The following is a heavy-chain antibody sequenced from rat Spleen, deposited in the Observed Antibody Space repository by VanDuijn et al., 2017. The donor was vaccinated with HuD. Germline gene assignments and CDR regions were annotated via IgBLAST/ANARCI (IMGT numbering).Heavy chain of an antibody. CDR3: ARRHYGYTDYFDY. CDR1: GFTFSDYG. D-gene: IGHD1-6*01. CDR2: FSYGDSSGHSST. Sequence: EVQLVESGGGLVQPGRSLKLSCVASGFTFSDYGVAWVRQAPTKGLEWVATFSYGDSSGHSSTYYRDSVKGRFAISRDNAKSTLSLQMDSLRSEDTATYYCARRHYGYTDYFDYWGQGVMVTVSS. J-gene: IGHJ2*01. V-gene: IGHV5-29*01.